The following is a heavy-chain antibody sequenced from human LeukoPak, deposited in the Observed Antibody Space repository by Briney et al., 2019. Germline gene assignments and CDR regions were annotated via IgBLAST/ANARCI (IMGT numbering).Heavy chain of an antibody. CDR2: ISGTGGST. V-gene: IGHV3-23*01. CDR1: GFTFSTYV. CDR3: AREGYGDYYFDY. J-gene: IGHJ4*02. Sequence: GGSLRLSCAASGFTFSTYVMSWVRQAPGKGLEWVSSISGTGGSTYYADSVKGRFTISRDNAKNSLYLQMNSLRAEDTAVYYCAREGYGDYYFDYWGQGTLVTVSS. D-gene: IGHD4-17*01.